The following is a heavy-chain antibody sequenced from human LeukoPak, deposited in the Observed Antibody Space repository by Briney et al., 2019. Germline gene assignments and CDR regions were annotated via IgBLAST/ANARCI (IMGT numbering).Heavy chain of an antibody. CDR2: ISAYNGNT. J-gene: IGHJ6*02. Sequence: ASVKVSCKASGYTFTSYGISWVRQAPGQGLEWVGWISAYNGNTNYAQKLQGRVTMTTDTSTSTAYMELRSLRSDDTAVYYCARDEAGYYYYGMDVWGQGATVTVSS. V-gene: IGHV1-18*01. D-gene: IGHD6-19*01. CDR3: ARDEAGYYYYGMDV. CDR1: GYTFTSYG.